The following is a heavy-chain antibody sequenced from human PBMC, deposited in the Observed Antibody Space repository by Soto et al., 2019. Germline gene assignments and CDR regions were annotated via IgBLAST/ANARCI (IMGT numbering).Heavy chain of an antibody. CDR3: AKDSSSWTRRFDP. CDR2: ISGSGSTI. D-gene: IGHD6-13*01. Sequence: PGGSLRLSCAASGFTFSSYAVSWVRQAPGKGPEWISSISGSGSTIYYADSVKGRFTISRDNSKNTLYLQMNSLRAEDTAVYYCAKDSSSWTRRFDPWGQGNLVTVSS. CDR1: GFTFSSYA. V-gene: IGHV3-23*01. J-gene: IGHJ5*02.